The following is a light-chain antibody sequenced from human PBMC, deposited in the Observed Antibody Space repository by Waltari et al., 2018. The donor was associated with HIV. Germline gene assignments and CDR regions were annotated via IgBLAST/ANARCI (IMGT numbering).Light chain of an antibody. V-gene: IGKV1-39*01. J-gene: IGKJ1*01. Sequence: GDKVTITCRASQSINTNLNWYQQRPGKAPKLLIYAASSLQGGVPSRFSGSGAGTDFTLTISSLQPEDFATYVCQQSSTTPPTFVQGTKVE. CDR1: QSINTN. CDR3: QQSSTTPPT. CDR2: AAS.